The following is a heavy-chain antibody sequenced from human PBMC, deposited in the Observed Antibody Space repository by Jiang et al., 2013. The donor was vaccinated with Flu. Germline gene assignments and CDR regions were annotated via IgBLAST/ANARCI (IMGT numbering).Heavy chain of an antibody. CDR2: IYSGGST. J-gene: IGHJ2*01. CDR3: ARGRDGYNHWYFDL. V-gene: IGHV3-53*04. D-gene: IGHD5-24*01. Sequence: QLLESGGGLVQPGGSLRLSCAASGFTVSSNYMSWVRQAPGKGLEWVSVIYSGGSTYYADSVKGRFTISRHNSKNTLYLQMNSLRAEDTAVYYCARGRDGYNHWYFDLWGRGTLVTVSS. CDR1: GFTVSSNY.